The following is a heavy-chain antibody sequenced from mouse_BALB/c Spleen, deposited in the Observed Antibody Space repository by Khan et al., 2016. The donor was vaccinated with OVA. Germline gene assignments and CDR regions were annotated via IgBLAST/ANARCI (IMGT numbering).Heavy chain of an antibody. CDR2: IDPSDSYT. Sequence: QVQLQQSGAELVKPGASVQLSCKASGYPLTSYWLHWVKQRPGQGLEWIGEIDPSDSYTNYNQKFKAKATVTVDKSSSKTYMQLSSLTSEDSAVYYCVRSFHYGSSTWLAYWGQGTLVTVSA. D-gene: IGHD1-1*01. CDR1: GYPLTSYW. J-gene: IGHJ3*01. V-gene: IGHV1-69*02. CDR3: VRSFHYGSSTWLAY.